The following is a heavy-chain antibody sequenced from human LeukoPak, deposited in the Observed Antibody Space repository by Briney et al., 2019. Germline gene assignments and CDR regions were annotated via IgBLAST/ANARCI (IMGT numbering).Heavy chain of an antibody. Sequence: GGSLRLSCAASGFTVSSSYMSWVRQAPGKGLEWVSLIYSGGTTYYADSVKGRFTISRDNSKNTLFLQMNSLRAEDTAVYYCARDYSRDAFDIWGQGTMVTVSS. CDR1: GFTVSSSY. J-gene: IGHJ3*02. CDR2: IYSGGTT. V-gene: IGHV3-66*01. CDR3: ARDYSRDAFDI. D-gene: IGHD2-15*01.